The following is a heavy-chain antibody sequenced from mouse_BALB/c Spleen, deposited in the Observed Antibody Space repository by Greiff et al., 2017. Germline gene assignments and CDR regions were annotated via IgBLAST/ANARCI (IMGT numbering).Heavy chain of an antibody. Sequence: DVKLVESGGDLVKPGGSLKLSCAASGFTFSSYGMSWVRQTPDKRLEWVATISSGGSYTYYPDSVKGRFTISRDNAKNTLYLQMSSLKSEDTAMYYCARYRYEGFDYWGQGTTLTVSS. D-gene: IGHD2-14*01. CDR1: GFTFSSYG. V-gene: IGHV5-6*02. J-gene: IGHJ2*01. CDR3: ARYRYEGFDY. CDR2: ISSGGSYT.